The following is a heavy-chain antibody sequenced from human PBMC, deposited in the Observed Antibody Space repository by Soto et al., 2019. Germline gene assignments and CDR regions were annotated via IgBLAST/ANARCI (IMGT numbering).Heavy chain of an antibody. CDR2: IKDSGGDT. Sequence: DVQLVESGGGVVQPGGSLRLSCVASGFTFRRSWMNWVRQAPGKGLEWLANIKDSGGDTSYVNSVKGRFTISRDNSRNSVYLQMNTLRVEDTAVYYWETGSGSRRYMYDMDVWCQGTKVTVSS. J-gene: IGHJ6*02. V-gene: IGHV3-7*02. CDR1: GFTFRRSW. CDR3: ETGSGSRRYMYDMDV. D-gene: IGHD3-10*01.